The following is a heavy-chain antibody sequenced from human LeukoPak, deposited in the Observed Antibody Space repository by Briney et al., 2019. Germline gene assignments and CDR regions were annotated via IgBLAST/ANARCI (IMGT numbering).Heavy chain of an antibody. J-gene: IGHJ6*03. CDR2: ISSSSSYI. CDR3: ARGGYSSSWYGYPDGYYYYYYMDV. V-gene: IGHV3-21*01. Sequence: GGSLRLSCAASGFTFSSYSMNWVRQAPGKGLEWVSSISSSSSYIYYADSVKGRFTISRDNAKNSLYLQMNSVRAEDTAVYYCARGGYSSSWYGYPDGYYYYYYMDVWGKGTTVTVSS. D-gene: IGHD6-13*01. CDR1: GFTFSSYS.